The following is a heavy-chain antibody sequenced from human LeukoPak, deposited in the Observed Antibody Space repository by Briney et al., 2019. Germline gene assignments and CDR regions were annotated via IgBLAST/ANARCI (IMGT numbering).Heavy chain of an antibody. V-gene: IGHV3-21*01. CDR2: ISRSSRYI. D-gene: IGHD2-2*01. J-gene: IGHJ4*02. Sequence: GGSLRLSCAASVFSFSSHSMNWVRQAPGKGLEWVSSISRSSRYIYNADSVKGRFTVSRDNAKNSLFLQMNSLRAEDTAVYYCARDLDSSISCYDYWGQGTLVTVSS. CDR3: ARDLDSSISCYDY. CDR1: VFSFSSHS.